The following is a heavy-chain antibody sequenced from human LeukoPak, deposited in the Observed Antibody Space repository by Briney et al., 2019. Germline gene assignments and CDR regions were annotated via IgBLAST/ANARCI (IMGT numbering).Heavy chain of an antibody. CDR2: IYYSGST. D-gene: IGHD2-15*01. J-gene: IGHJ3*02. Sequence: PSQTLSLTCTVSGGSISSYYWSWIRQPPGKGLEWIGYIYYSGSTNYNPSLKSRVTISVDTSKNQFPLKLSSVTAADTAVYYCARASVHSGGAFDIWGQGTVVTVSS. V-gene: IGHV4-59*12. CDR3: ARASVHSGGAFDI. CDR1: GGSISSYY.